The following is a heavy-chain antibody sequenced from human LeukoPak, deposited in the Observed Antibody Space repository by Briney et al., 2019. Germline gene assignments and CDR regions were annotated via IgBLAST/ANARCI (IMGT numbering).Heavy chain of an antibody. J-gene: IGHJ5*02. CDR2: IIPIFGTA. D-gene: IGHD1-26*01. V-gene: IGHV1-69*01. Sequence: VASVKVSRKASGGTFSSYAISWVRQAPGQGLEWMGGIIPIFGTANYAQKFQGRVTITADESTSTAYMELSSLRSEDTAVYYCARDPGGWFDPWGQGTLVTVSS. CDR1: GGTFSSYA. CDR3: ARDPGGWFDP.